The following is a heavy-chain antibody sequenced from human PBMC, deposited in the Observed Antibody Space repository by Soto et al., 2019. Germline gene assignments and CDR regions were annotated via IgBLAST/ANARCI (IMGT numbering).Heavy chain of an antibody. CDR2: MNPNSGNT. D-gene: IGHD3-3*01. CDR3: AIPARNYVFWSGYSFDI. CDR1: GYTFTSYD. Sequence: GASVKVSCKASGYTFTSYDINWVRQATGQGLEWMGWMNPNSGNTGYAQKFQGRVTMTRNTSISTAYMELSSLRSEDTAVYYCAIPARNYVFWSGYSFDIWGKGTMVTVS. V-gene: IGHV1-8*01. J-gene: IGHJ3*02.